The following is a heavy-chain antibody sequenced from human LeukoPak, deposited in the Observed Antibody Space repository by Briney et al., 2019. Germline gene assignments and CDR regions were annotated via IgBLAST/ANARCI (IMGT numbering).Heavy chain of an antibody. D-gene: IGHD3-3*01. Sequence: GGSLRLSCAASGFTFSSYAMHWVRQAPGKGLEYVSAISSNGGSTYYANSVKGRFTLSRDNSKNTLYLQMNNLRAEDTAVYYCARGQRAHVEWSSYMDVWGKGTTVTVSS. J-gene: IGHJ6*03. V-gene: IGHV3-64*01. CDR3: ARGQRAHVEWSSYMDV. CDR2: ISSNGGST. CDR1: GFTFSSYA.